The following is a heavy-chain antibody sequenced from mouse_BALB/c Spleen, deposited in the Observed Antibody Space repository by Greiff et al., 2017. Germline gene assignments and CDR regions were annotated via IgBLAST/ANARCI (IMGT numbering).Heavy chain of an antibody. Sequence: EVQVVESGGGLVQPGGSLRLSCATSGFTFTDYYMSWVRQPPGKALEWLGFIRNKANGYTTEYSASVKGRFTISRDNSQSILYLQMNTLRAEDSATYYCARDYYGSSSYAMDYWGQGTSVTVSS. CDR1: GFTFTDYY. V-gene: IGHV7-3*02. CDR2: IRNKANGYTT. D-gene: IGHD1-1*01. J-gene: IGHJ4*01. CDR3: ARDYYGSSSYAMDY.